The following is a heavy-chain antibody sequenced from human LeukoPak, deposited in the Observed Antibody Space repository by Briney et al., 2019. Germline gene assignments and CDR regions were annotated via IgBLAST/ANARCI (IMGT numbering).Heavy chain of an antibody. CDR2: INPNSGGT. J-gene: IGHJ4*02. V-gene: IGHV1-2*02. Sequence: GASVKVSCKASGYTFTGYYMHWVRQAPGQGLEWMGWINPNSGGTNYAQKFQGRVTMTRDTSISTAYMELSRLRSDDTAVYYCARVGKYCSSTGCYWDYWGQGTLVTVSS. CDR1: GYTFTGYY. D-gene: IGHD2-2*01. CDR3: ARVGKYCSSTGCYWDY.